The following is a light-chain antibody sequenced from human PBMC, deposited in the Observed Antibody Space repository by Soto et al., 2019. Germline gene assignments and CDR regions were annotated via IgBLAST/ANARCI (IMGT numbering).Light chain of an antibody. CDR3: QQRKHWPPLT. CDR1: QSVSSN. V-gene: IGKV3-15*01. J-gene: IGKJ5*01. Sequence: EIVMTQSPATLSVSPGERATLSCRASQSVSSNLAWYQQKPGQAPRVLIYGASTRATGIPARFSGSGSGTEFTLTISSLEPEDSAVYYCQQRKHWPPLTFGQGTRLE. CDR2: GAS.